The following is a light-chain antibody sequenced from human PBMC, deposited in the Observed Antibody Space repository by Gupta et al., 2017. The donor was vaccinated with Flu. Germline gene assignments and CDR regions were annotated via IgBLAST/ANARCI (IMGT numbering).Light chain of an antibody. CDR1: QSISSW. V-gene: IGKV1-5*03. CDR3: LQYKSYAYN. CDR2: KGS. Sequence: DIQMTQSPSTLSASVGDRVTITCRASQSISSWLVWYQQKPGKAPKILISKGSDLESGVPSRFPGSGSGREFSLTIDILLPDHFATYYCLQYKSYAYNLGQGTKMEIK. J-gene: IGKJ2*01.